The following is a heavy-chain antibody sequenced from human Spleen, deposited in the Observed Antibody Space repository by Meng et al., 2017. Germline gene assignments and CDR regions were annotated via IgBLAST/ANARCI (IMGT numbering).Heavy chain of an antibody. V-gene: IGHV3-74*02. D-gene: IGHD1-26*01. CDR1: GFTFSGYG. CDR3: AAAWELLPPGY. Sequence: EVQLVESGGVVVQPGGSLRLSCAASGFTFSGYGMHWVRQAPGKGLVWVSRTSRDGSDTVYADSVKGRFTMSRDNAKNTLYLQMNSLRAEDTAVYYCAAAWELLPPGYWGQGTLVTVSS. CDR2: TSRDGSDT. J-gene: IGHJ4*02.